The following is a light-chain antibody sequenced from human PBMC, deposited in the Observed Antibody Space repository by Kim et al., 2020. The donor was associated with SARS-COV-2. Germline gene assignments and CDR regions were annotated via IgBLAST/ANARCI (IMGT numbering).Light chain of an antibody. J-gene: IGLJ2*01. V-gene: IGLV3-19*01. CDR3: NSRDSSGNHVL. CDR2: GKN. Sequence: ALGHTVRITCQGDSLRIYYASWYQQKPGQAPVLVIYGKNNRPSGIPDRFSGSSSGNTASLTITGAQAEDEADYYCNSRDSSGNHVLFGGGTQLTVL. CDR1: SLRIYY.